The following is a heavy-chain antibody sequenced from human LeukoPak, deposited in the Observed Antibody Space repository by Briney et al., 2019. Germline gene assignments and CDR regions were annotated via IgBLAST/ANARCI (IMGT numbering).Heavy chain of an antibody. CDR2: IKRKSDGETT. Sequence: PGGFLRLSCAASGFTFSDVWMNWVRQAPGMGLEWVGRIKRKSDGETTDYAAPVKGRFTISRDDSKNTLFLQMNNLKTEDTAMYYCTADTPSSSAQAFDYWGQGTLVTVSS. CDR3: TADTPSSSAQAFDY. V-gene: IGHV3-15*07. D-gene: IGHD6-19*01. CDR1: GFTFSDVW. J-gene: IGHJ4*02.